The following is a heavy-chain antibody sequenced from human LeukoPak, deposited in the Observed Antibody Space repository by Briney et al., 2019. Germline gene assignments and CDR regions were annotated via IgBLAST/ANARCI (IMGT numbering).Heavy chain of an antibody. J-gene: IGHJ4*02. CDR1: GGSISDYF. Sequence: TETLSLTCTVSGGSISDYFWSWIRQPAGKGLEWIGRIYSSGSTLYNPSLKSRVTMSVDTSKNQFSLRLTSVTAADTAVYYCARGPYCGDDCYFDSWGRGTLFTVSS. V-gene: IGHV4-4*07. CDR2: IYSSGST. D-gene: IGHD2-21*01. CDR3: ARGPYCGDDCYFDS.